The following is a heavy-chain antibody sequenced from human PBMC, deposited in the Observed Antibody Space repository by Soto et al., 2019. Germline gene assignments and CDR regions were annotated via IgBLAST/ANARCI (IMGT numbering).Heavy chain of an antibody. Sequence: GASVKVSCKASGYTFTDYFMNWMRQAPGQRREWMGWISAYNGNTNYAQKLQGRVTMTTDTSTSTAYMELRSLRSDDTAVYYCARDLPPHATLGTFYYYYYYGMDVWGQGTTVTVSS. CDR3: ARDLPPHATLGTFYYYYYYGMDV. J-gene: IGHJ6*02. CDR1: GYTFTDYF. D-gene: IGHD1-26*01. V-gene: IGHV1-18*04. CDR2: ISAYNGNT.